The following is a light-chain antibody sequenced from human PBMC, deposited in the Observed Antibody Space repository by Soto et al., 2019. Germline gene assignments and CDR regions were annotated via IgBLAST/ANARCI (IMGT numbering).Light chain of an antibody. CDR2: DTS. CDR3: QEHGNVPRRT. Sequence: EIVLTQSPATLSLSPGERATLSCRASESLYTYLAWFQQKPGQAPRLLIYDTSSRATGVPARFSGSGAGTDYTLTISSLEPEDFAVYYCQEHGNVPRRTFCPGTKV. J-gene: IGKJ3*01. CDR1: ESLYTY. V-gene: IGKV3-11*01.